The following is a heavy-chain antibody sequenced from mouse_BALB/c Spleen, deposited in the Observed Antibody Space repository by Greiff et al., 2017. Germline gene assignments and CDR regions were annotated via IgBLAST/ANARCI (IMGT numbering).Heavy chain of an antibody. D-gene: IGHD1-1*01. CDR2: ISNGGGST. V-gene: IGHV5-12-2*01. CDR1: GFTFSSYT. CDR3: ARHYYGSSYYAMDD. Sequence: DVMLVESGGGLVQPGGSLKLSCAASGFTFSSYTMSWVRQTPEKRLEWVAYISNGGGSTYYPDTVKGRFTISRDNAKNTLYLQMSSLKSEDTAMYYCARHYYGSSYYAMDDWGQGTSVTVSS. J-gene: IGHJ4*01.